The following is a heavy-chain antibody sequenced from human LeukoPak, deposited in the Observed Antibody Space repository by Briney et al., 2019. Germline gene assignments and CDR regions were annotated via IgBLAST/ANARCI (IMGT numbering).Heavy chain of an antibody. CDR3: ATSSGYSHTWGAFDF. CDR1: GSTFTKYY. V-gene: IGHV1-2*02. D-gene: IGHD5-18*01. CDR2: INPNNGGT. J-gene: IGHJ4*02. Sequence: WASVKVSCKTSGSTFTKYYMHWVRQAPGQGLEWMGWINPNNGGTNYTQKFQGRVTMTGDTSINTVYMELSRLKSDDTAVYYCATSSGYSHTWGAFDFWGQGALVTVSS.